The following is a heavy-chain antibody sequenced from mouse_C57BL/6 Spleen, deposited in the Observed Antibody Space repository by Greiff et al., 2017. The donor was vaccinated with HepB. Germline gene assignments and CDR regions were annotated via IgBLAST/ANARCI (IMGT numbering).Heavy chain of an antibody. V-gene: IGHV5-9-1*02. Sequence: EVKLVESGEGLVKPGGSLKLSCAASGFTFSSYAMSWVRQTPEKRLEWVAYISSGGDYIYYADTVKGRFTISRDNARNTLYLQMSSLKSEDTAMYYCTREDYDYDVGYFDVWGTGTTVTVSS. CDR2: ISSGGDYI. CDR1: GFTFSSYA. J-gene: IGHJ1*03. D-gene: IGHD2-4*01. CDR3: TREDYDYDVGYFDV.